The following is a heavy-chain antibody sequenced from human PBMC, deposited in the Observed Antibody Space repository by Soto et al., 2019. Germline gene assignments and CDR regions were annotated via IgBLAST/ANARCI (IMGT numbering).Heavy chain of an antibody. D-gene: IGHD1-26*01. CDR1: GFSFSRYA. CDR2: ISRDGSNK. Sequence: QAXASLRLSCAACGFSFSRYAIHGVRKAPGKGLEWVAVISRDGSNKYYVDSVKGRFTISRDNSKNTLYLQMNSLRDEDTAVYYCASSRNSAVADSFDLWGQGTLVTVPS. J-gene: IGHJ4*02. CDR3: ASSRNSAVADSFDL. V-gene: IGHV3-30*04.